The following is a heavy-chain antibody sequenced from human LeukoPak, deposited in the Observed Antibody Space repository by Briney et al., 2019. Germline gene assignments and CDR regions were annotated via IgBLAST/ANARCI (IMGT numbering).Heavy chain of an antibody. D-gene: IGHD6-25*01. J-gene: IGHJ4*02. CDR1: GGSISSSSYY. Sequence: SETLSLTCTVSGGSISSSSYYWGWIRQPPGKGLEWIGSIYYSGSTYYNPPLKSRVTISVDTSKNQFSLKLSSVTAADTAVYCCARVTAAGGYFDYWGQGTLVTVSS. V-gene: IGHV4-39*07. CDR2: IYYSGST. CDR3: ARVTAAGGYFDY.